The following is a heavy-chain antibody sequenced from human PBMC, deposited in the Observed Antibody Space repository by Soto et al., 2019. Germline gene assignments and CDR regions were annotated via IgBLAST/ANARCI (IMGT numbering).Heavy chain of an antibody. Sequence: PSETLSLTCTVSGGSISSGDYYWSWIRQPPGKGLEWIGYIYYSGSTYYNPSLKSRVTISVDTSKNQFSLKLSSVTAADTAVYYCARANCTNGVCYLDYWGQGTLVTVS. CDR2: IYYSGST. CDR3: ARANCTNGVCYLDY. J-gene: IGHJ4*02. CDR1: GGSISSGDYY. D-gene: IGHD2-8*01. V-gene: IGHV4-30-4*01.